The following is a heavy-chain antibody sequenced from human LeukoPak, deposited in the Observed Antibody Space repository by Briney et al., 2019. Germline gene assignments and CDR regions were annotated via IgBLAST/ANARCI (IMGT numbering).Heavy chain of an antibody. CDR2: INHSGST. CDR1: GGSFSGYY. CDR3: ARGLRIAKN. Sequence: SETLSLTCAVYGGSFSGYYWSWIRQPPGKGLEWIGEINHSGSTNYNPSLKSRVTISVDTSKNQFSLKLSSVTAADTAVYYCARGLRIAKNWGQGTLVTVSS. J-gene: IGHJ4*02. V-gene: IGHV4-34*01. D-gene: IGHD6-13*01.